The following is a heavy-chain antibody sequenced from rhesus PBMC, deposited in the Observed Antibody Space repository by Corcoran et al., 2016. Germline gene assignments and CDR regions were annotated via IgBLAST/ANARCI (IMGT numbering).Heavy chain of an antibody. CDR1: GFSLRTSGMG. V-gene: IGHV2-1*01. J-gene: IGHJ4*01. CDR3: ARRRGGIAAGNFDY. D-gene: IGHD6-13*01. CDR2: IYWNDDK. Sequence: QVTLKESGPALVKPPQTLTLTCTFSGFSLRTSGMGVGWIRQPSRKTLEWLAHIYWNDDKYYSTSLKSRLTISKDTSKNQVVLTMTNMDPVDTATYYCARRRGGIAAGNFDYWGQGVLVTVSS.